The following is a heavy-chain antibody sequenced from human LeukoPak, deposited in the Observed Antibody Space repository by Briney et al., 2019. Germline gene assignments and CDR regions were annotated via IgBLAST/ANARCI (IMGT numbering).Heavy chain of an antibody. J-gene: IGHJ4*01. CDR2: ISGSGGST. CDR1: GFTFSSYA. CDR3: ANQIPRIAAAGTGY. Sequence: PGGSLRLSCGASGFTFSSYAMSWVRQAPGKGLEWVSAISGSGGSTYYADSVKGRFTISRDNSKNTLYLQMNSLRAEDTAVYYCANQIPRIAAAGTGYWGQGTLVTVSS. V-gene: IGHV3-23*01. D-gene: IGHD6-13*01.